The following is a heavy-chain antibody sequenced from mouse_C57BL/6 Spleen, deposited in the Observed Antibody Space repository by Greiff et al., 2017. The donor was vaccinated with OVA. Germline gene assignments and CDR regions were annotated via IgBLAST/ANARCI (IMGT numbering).Heavy chain of an antibody. J-gene: IGHJ2*01. Sequence: EVKLVESGGGLVKPGGSLKLSCAASGFTFSSYAMSWVRQTPEKRLEWVATISDGGSYTYYPDNVKGRFTISRDNAKNNLYLQMSHLKSEDTAMYYCARESDWDDFDYWGQGTTLTVSS. CDR1: GFTFSSYA. D-gene: IGHD4-1*01. CDR3: ARESDWDDFDY. CDR2: ISDGGSYT. V-gene: IGHV5-4*01.